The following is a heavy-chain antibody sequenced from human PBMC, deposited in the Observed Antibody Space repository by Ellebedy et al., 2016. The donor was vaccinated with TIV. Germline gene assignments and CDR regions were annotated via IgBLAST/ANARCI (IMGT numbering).Heavy chain of an antibody. Sequence: GESLKTSXTAPGFTFGDYAMSWVRQAPGKGLEWVSFIRSEAYGGTTEYAASVKGRFTISRDDSKSIAYLQMNSLKAEDTAVYYCTRDLTTLAAAGTGIYYYTMDVWGQGTTVTVSS. CDR2: IRSEAYGGTT. CDR1: GFTFGDYA. D-gene: IGHD6-13*01. CDR3: TRDLTTLAAAGTGIYYYTMDV. J-gene: IGHJ6*02. V-gene: IGHV3-49*04.